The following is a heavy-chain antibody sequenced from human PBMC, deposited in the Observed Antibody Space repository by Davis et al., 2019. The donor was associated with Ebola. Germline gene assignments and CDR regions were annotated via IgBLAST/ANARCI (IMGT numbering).Heavy chain of an antibody. D-gene: IGHD2/OR15-2a*01. V-gene: IGHV3-23*01. CDR3: AKGSAASRPYYFDF. J-gene: IGHJ4*02. Sequence: GESLKISCAASGFTFNNYAMGWVRQAPGKGLEWVSAITGSGGDTYHADSVKGRFTISRDNSKNILSLQMNSVRAEDTAVYYCAKGSAASRPYYFDFWGQGSLVTVSS. CDR2: ITGSGGDT. CDR1: GFTFNNYA.